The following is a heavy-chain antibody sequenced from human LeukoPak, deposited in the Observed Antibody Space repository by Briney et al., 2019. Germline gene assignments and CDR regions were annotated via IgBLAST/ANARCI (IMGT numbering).Heavy chain of an antibody. CDR2: FYTSGST. CDR3: ARERTWGIAAAGSYYFDY. CDR1: VGPISSYY. Sequence: SETLSLTCTVSVGPISSYYWSWIRQPAGRGLEGIGRFYTSGSTNYNPSLKSRVTMSVDTSKNQFSLKLSSVTAADTAVYYCARERTWGIAAAGSYYFDYWGQGTLVTVSS. J-gene: IGHJ4*02. D-gene: IGHD6-13*01. V-gene: IGHV4-4*07.